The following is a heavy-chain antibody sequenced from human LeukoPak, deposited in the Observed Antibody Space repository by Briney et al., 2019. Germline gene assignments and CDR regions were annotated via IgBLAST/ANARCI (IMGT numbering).Heavy chain of an antibody. CDR1: GYTFTSYG. D-gene: IGHD2-15*01. V-gene: IGHV1-18*01. CDR3: ARLTAGVVVAAHHVVEAKLYHYFDY. CDR2: ISAYNCNT. Sequence: ASAKVSCKASGYTFTSYGISWVRQAPGQGLEWMGWISAYNCNTHYAQKLQGRVTMTADTSTSTAYMELRSLRSDDTAVYYCARLTAGVVVAAHHVVEAKLYHYFDYWGQGTLVTVSS. J-gene: IGHJ4*02.